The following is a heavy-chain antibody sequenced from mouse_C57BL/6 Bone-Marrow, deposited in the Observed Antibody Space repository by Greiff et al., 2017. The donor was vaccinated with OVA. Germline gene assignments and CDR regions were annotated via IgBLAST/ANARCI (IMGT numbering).Heavy chain of an antibody. CDR3: ASSLLLRY. CDR1: GYTFTSYG. D-gene: IGHD1-1*01. Sequence: VQLQQSGAELARPGASVKLSCKASGYTFTSYGISWVKQRTGQGLEWFGEIFPRSGNTYYNAKIKGEATLTADKSSSTAYMELRSLTSEDSTVYFCASSLLLRYWGQGTTLTVSS. V-gene: IGHV1-81*01. J-gene: IGHJ2*01. CDR2: IFPRSGNT.